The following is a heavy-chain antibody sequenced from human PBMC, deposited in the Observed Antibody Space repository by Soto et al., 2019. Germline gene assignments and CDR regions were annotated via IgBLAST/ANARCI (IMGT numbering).Heavy chain of an antibody. CDR2: ISAYNGNT. CDR1: GYTFTSSG. D-gene: IGHD2-2*01. Sequence: QVQLVQSGAEVKKPGASVKVSCKTSGYTFTSSGISWVRQAPGQGLEWMGWISAYNGNTDYAQKFQGRVIMTTDTSTSTAYMELRSLRSDATSVYYCARVMTYCTSRSCHDYWGQGTLVAVSS. V-gene: IGHV1-18*01. J-gene: IGHJ4*02. CDR3: ARVMTYCTSRSCHDY.